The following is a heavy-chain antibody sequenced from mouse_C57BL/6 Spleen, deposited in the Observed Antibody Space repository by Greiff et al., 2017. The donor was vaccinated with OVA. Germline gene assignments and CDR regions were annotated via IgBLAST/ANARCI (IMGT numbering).Heavy chain of an antibody. CDR1: GYTFTSYW. D-gene: IGHD1-1*01. CDR2: INPSSGYT. CDR3: ARSLVVADAMDY. Sequence: VQLQESGAELAKPGASVKLSCTASGYTFTSYWMHWVKQRPGQGLEWIGYINPSSGYTKSNQKFKDKATLTADKSSSTAYMQLSSLTYEDSAVYYCARSLVVADAMDYWGQGTSVTVSS. J-gene: IGHJ4*01. V-gene: IGHV1-7*01.